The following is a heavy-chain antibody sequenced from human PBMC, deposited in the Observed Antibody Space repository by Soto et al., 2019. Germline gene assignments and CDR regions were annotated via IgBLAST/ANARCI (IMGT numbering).Heavy chain of an antibody. D-gene: IGHD6-13*01. V-gene: IGHV4-31*03. J-gene: IGHJ4*02. Sequence: QVLLQESGPRLMKASETLTLTCTVSGLTISSASYYWSWIRQRPGKGLEWVGNIYYNGSNYYSPSLKSRVTLWLDTSKNQFSLRLTSVTAADTAVYSSARYRVSGSWSKFDYWGQGTLVTVSS. CDR1: GLTISSASYY. CDR2: IYYNGSN. CDR3: ARYRVSGSWSKFDY.